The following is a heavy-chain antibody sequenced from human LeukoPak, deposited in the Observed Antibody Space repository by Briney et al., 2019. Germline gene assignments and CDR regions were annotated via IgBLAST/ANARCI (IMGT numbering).Heavy chain of an antibody. CDR3: ARTLNAYSSGWYRGNYFDY. CDR2: ISSSSSYI. D-gene: IGHD6-19*01. J-gene: IGHJ4*02. CDR1: GFTFSSYS. V-gene: IGHV3-21*01. Sequence: PGGSLRLSCAASGFTFSSYSMNWVRQAPGKGLEWVSSISSSSSYIYYADSVKGRFTISRDNAKNSLYLQMNSLRAEDTAVYYCARTLNAYSSGWYRGNYFDYWGQGTLVTVSS.